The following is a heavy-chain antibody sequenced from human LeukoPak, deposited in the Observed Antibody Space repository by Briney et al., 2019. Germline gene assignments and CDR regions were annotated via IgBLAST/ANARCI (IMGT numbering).Heavy chain of an antibody. D-gene: IGHD3-10*01. V-gene: IGHV3-21*01. CDR3: ARDKQGWFGMDY. Sequence: GGSLRLSCAASGFTFSSYSMNWVRQAPGKGLEWVSSISSSSSYIYYADSVKGRFTISRDNAKNSLYLQMNSLRAEDTAVYYCARDKQGWFGMDYWGQGTLVSVSS. J-gene: IGHJ4*02. CDR2: ISSSSSYI. CDR1: GFTFSSYS.